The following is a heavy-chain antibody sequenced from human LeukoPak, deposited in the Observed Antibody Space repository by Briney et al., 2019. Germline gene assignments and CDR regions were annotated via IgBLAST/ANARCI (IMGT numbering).Heavy chain of an antibody. V-gene: IGHV1-2*02. D-gene: IGHD5-12*01. Sequence: GASVKVSCKASGYTFTGYYMHWVRQAPGQGLEWMGWINPNSGGTNYAQKFQGRATMTRDTSISTAYMELSRLRSDDTAVYYCARDRGGGYEAYDYWGQGTLVTVSS. J-gene: IGHJ4*02. CDR1: GYTFTGYY. CDR2: INPNSGGT. CDR3: ARDRGGGYEAYDY.